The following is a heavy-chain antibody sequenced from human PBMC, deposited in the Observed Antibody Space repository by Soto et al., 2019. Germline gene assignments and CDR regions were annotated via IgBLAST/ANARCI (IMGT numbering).Heavy chain of an antibody. D-gene: IGHD6-19*01. CDR1: GFTFGDYA. J-gene: IGHJ4*02. CDR2: ISWNSGSI. CDR3: AKSHTTSGWYVTTDY. Sequence: EVQLVESGGGLVQPGRSLRLSCAASGFTFGDYAMQWVRQAPGKGLEWVSAISWNSGSIDYADSVKGRFTISRDNAKSSLYLQMNGLRAEDTALYYCAKSHTTSGWYVTTDYWGQGTRVTVSS. V-gene: IGHV3-9*01.